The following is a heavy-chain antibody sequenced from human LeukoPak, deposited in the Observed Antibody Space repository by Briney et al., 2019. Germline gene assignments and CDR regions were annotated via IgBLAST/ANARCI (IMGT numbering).Heavy chain of an antibody. D-gene: IGHD6-13*01. J-gene: IGHJ5*02. Sequence: GGSLRLSCAASGFTFSSYGMHWVRQAPGKGLEWVAFIRYDGSNKYYADSVKGRFTISRDNAKNSLYLQMNSPRAEDTAVYYCARGTAAAATGWFDPWGQGTLVTVSS. V-gene: IGHV3-30*02. CDR1: GFTFSSYG. CDR2: IRYDGSNK. CDR3: ARGTAAAATGWFDP.